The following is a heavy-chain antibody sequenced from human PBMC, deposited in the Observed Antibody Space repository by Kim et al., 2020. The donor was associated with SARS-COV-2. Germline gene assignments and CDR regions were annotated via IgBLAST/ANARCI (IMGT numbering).Heavy chain of an antibody. Sequence: ASVKVSCKASGYTFTSYGISWVRQAPGQGLEWMGWISAYNGNTNYAQKLQGRVTMTTDTSTSTAYMELRSLRSDDTAVYYCARGPVVVVPAAPIKYGMDVWGHGTTVTVSS. V-gene: IGHV1-18*01. D-gene: IGHD2-2*01. CDR2: ISAYNGNT. CDR3: ARGPVVVVPAAPIKYGMDV. J-gene: IGHJ6*02. CDR1: GYTFTSYG.